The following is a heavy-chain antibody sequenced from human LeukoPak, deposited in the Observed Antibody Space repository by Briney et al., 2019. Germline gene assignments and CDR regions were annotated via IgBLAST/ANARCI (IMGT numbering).Heavy chain of an antibody. V-gene: IGHV1-69*05. Sequence: ASVTVSCKASGGTYSSYAISWVRQAPGQGLEWMGGIIPIFGTANYAQKFQGRVTITTDESTSTAYMELNSLTSEDTAVYYCASYYYDSSGYSDYYFDYWGQGTLVTVSS. J-gene: IGHJ4*02. CDR3: ASYYYDSSGYSDYYFDY. CDR2: IIPIFGTA. CDR1: GGTYSSYA. D-gene: IGHD3-22*01.